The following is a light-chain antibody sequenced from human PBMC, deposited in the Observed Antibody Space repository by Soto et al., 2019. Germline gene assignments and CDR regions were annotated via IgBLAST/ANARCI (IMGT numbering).Light chain of an antibody. CDR1: QSVSRR. CDR2: DAS. Sequence: DIQMIQSPSTLSASVGDRITITCRASQSVSRRLAWFQQKPGKAPKLLIYDASSLESGVPSRFSGRGSGTEFTLTISSMKPDDCATYYCHTYNSYSLHTFGQGTK. J-gene: IGKJ2*01. CDR3: HTYNSYSLHT. V-gene: IGKV1-5*01.